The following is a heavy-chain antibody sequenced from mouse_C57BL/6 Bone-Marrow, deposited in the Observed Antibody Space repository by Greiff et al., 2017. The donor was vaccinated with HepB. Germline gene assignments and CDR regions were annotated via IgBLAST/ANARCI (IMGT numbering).Heavy chain of an antibody. CDR2: INYDGSST. D-gene: IGHD1-1*01. Sequence: DVMLVESEGGLVQPGSSMKLSCTASGFTFSDYYMAWVRQVPEKGLEWVANINYDGSSTYYLDSLKSRFIISRDNAKNILYLQMSSLKSEDTATYYCARDRTTTVGYWYFDVWGTGTTVTVSS. J-gene: IGHJ1*03. CDR1: GFTFSDYY. V-gene: IGHV5-16*01. CDR3: ARDRTTTVGYWYFDV.